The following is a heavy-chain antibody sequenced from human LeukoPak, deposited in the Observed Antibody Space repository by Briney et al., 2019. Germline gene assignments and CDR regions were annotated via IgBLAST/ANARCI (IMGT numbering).Heavy chain of an antibody. V-gene: IGHV3-30*03. CDR1: GFTFSSYG. CDR2: ISYDGSNK. D-gene: IGHD3-22*01. J-gene: IGHJ4*02. Sequence: PGGSLRLSCAASGFTFSSYGMHWVRQAPGKGLEWVAVISYDGSNKYYADSVKGRFTISRDNAKNSLYLQMNSLRAEDTALYYCAREVSEGFDFWGQGTLVTVSS. CDR3: AREVSEGFDF.